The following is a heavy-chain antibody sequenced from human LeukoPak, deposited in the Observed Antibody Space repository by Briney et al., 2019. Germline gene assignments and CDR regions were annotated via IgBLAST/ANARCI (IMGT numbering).Heavy chain of an antibody. D-gene: IGHD5-18*01. CDR1: GFTVSSNY. CDR3: ARDGAAAGARYCYGYDGTDY. CDR2: IYSGGST. V-gene: IGHV3-66*01. J-gene: IGHJ4*02. Sequence: GGSLRLSCAASGFTVSSNYMSWVRQAPGKGLEWVSVIYSGGSTYYADSVKGRFTISRDNPKNTLYLQMNSLRAEDTAVYYCARDGAAAGARYCYGYDGTDYWGQGALVTVSS.